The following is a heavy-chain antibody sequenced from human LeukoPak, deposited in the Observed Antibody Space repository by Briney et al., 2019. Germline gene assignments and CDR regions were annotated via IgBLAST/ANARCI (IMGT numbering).Heavy chain of an antibody. CDR2: LRGDEET. D-gene: IGHD3-16*01. CDR1: GFIFRDYA. CDR3: AKASWVSSADAVL. Sequence: GGSLRLSCVASGFIFRDYAMSWVRQAPAGGQEWVSSLRGDEETFYTDSVKGRFTLSRDHSRNTVYLQLSNLRVEDTAVYYCAKASWVSSADAVLWGQGTLVTVS. V-gene: IGHV3-23*01. J-gene: IGHJ4*02.